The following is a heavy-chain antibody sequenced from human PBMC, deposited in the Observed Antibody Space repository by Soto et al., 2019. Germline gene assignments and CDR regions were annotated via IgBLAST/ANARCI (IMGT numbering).Heavy chain of an antibody. V-gene: IGHV3-74*03. D-gene: IGHD2-21*02. CDR1: GCGFINDW. Sequence: EAQLVASGGGLVQPGGSLRLSCAASGCGFINDWLHWVRENPRQGLVWVSRVRTDGSETTDADSVKGRFSISSDNDKNTLSLQMNNLRVEATAAYFCTSQRVTATGNSGCELWGKGTMVTVAP. J-gene: IGHJ3*01. CDR2: VRTDGSET. CDR3: TSQRVTATGNSGCEL.